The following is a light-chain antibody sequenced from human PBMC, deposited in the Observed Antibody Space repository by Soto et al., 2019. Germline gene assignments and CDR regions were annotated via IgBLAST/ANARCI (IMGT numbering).Light chain of an antibody. J-gene: IGLJ1*01. CDR1: SSDVGSYNL. CDR3: SSYTTSSTRV. V-gene: IGLV2-14*02. CDR2: DGS. Sequence: QSALTQPASMSGSPGQSITISCTGTSSDVGSYNLVSWYQQFPDKAPKLIIYDGSERPSGVSDRFSGSKSGNTASLTISGLQAEDEADYYCSSYTTSSTRVFGPGTKLTVL.